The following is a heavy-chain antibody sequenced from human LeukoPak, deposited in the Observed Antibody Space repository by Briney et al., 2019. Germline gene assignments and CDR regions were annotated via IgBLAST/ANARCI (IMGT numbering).Heavy chain of an antibody. D-gene: IGHD3-10*01. V-gene: IGHV3-30*18. CDR1: GFTLSSYG. J-gene: IGHJ5*02. Sequence: GGSLRLSCAASGFTLSSYGMHWVRQAPGKGLEWVAVISYDGSNKYYADSVKGRFTISRDNSKNTLYLQMNSLRAEDTAVYYCAKDRRLGVRGVITWGQGTLVTVSS. CDR2: ISYDGSNK. CDR3: AKDRRLGVRGVIT.